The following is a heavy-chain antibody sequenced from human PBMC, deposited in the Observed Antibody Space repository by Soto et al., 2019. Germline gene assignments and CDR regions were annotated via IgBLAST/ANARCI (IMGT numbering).Heavy chain of an antibody. CDR3: ARARGSRPGYYYYYGMDV. CDR2: IIPILGIA. D-gene: IGHD3-10*01. J-gene: IGHJ6*02. CDR1: GGTFSSYA. V-gene: IGHV1-69*10. Sequence: SVKVSCKASGGTFSSYAISWVRQAPGQGLEWMGGIIPILGIANYAQRFQGRVTITADKSTSTAYMELSSLRSEDTAVYYCARARGSRPGYYYYYGMDVWGQGTTVTVSS.